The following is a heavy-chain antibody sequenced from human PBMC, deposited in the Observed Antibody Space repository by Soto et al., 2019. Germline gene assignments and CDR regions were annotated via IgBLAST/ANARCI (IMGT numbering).Heavy chain of an antibody. J-gene: IGHJ4*02. CDR3: ARDLPSMVRGSAQDY. D-gene: IGHD3-10*01. CDR1: GFTFGDSY. V-gene: IGHV3-11*06. Sequence: GGSLRLSCAGSGFTFGDSYMSWIRQAPGKGLEWLSYISPGSRYPAYADSVKGRFTISRDNAKNSLYLQMNSLRAEDTAVYYCARDLPSMVRGSAQDYWGQGTLVTVSS. CDR2: ISPGSRYP.